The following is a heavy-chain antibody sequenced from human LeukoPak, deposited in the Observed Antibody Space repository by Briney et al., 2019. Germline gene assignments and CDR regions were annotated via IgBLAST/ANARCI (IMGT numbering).Heavy chain of an antibody. J-gene: IGHJ4*02. D-gene: IGHD6-6*01. CDR3: ARDNPLVAPFDY. CDR1: KFTFSSFW. Sequence: GGSLRLSCTASKFTFSSFWMSWVRQAPGKGLEWVANINQDGSDKNYVDSVKGRFTISRDNAKNSLYLQMNSLRAEDTAVYHCARDNPLVAPFDYWGQGTLVTVSS. V-gene: IGHV3-7*01. CDR2: INQDGSDK.